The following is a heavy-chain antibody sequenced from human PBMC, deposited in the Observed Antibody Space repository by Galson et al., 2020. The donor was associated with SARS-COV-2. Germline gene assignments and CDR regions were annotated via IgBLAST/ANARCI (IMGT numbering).Heavy chain of an antibody. CDR1: GFTFNSFA. J-gene: IGHJ6*02. CDR3: AKNIAAATYGMDV. V-gene: IGHV3-23*01. D-gene: IGHD6-13*01. CDR2: ISASGGST. Sequence: GESLKISCAASGFTFNSFAMTWVRQAPGKGLEWVSAISASGGSTYYADSVKGRFTISRDNSKNTLYLQMNSLRAEDRAEYYCAKNIAAATYGMDVWGQGTTVTVSS.